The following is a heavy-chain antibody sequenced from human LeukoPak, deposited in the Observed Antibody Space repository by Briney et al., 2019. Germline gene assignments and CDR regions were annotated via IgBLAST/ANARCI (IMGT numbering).Heavy chain of an antibody. CDR3: ARVHYDFWSAYYNVGHYFDY. D-gene: IGHD3-3*01. CDR1: GFTFGDFT. J-gene: IGHJ4*02. Sequence: GGSLRLSCTASGFTFGDFTMTWVRQVPGKGLEWVGFIRSNAYGGTTEYAASVKGRFIISRDDSNSVAYLHMNSLRTEDTAMYYCARVHYDFWSAYYNVGHYFDYWGQGTLVTV. V-gene: IGHV3-49*04. CDR2: IRSNAYGGTT.